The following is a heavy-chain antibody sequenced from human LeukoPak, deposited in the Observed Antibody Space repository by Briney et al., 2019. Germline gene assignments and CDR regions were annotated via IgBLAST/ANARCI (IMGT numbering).Heavy chain of an antibody. CDR2: IKSKTDGGAA. CDR1: GFIFSDAW. J-gene: IGHJ4*02. Sequence: PGGSLRLSCEASGFIFSDAWMCWVRQAPGKGPEWVGRIKSKTDGGAAQYSAPVTGRFTISRDDSKNMLYLQMNSLNIDDTAVYYCATDPAHLWGVPWGQGTLVTVSS. D-gene: IGHD3-16*01. CDR3: ATDPAHLWGVP. V-gene: IGHV3-15*01.